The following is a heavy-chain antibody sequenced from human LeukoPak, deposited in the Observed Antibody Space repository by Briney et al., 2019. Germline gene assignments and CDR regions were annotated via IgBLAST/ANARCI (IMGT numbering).Heavy chain of an antibody. Sequence: GGSLRLSCAVSGFTFSTYSMNWVRQAPGKGLEWVAVIWYDGSNKYYADSVKGRFTISRDNSKNTLYLQMNSLRAEDTAVYYCARVPLLDYSGNYFDYWGQGTLVTVSS. CDR3: ARVPLLDYSGNYFDY. J-gene: IGHJ4*02. CDR1: GFTFSTYS. CDR2: IWYDGSNK. V-gene: IGHV3-33*08. D-gene: IGHD1-26*01.